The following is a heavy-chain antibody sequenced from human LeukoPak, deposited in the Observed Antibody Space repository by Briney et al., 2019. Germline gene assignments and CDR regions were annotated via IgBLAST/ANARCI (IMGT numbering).Heavy chain of an antibody. CDR1: GGTFSIFA. CDR2: IIPIFGTA. V-gene: IGHV1-69*13. D-gene: IGHD1-26*01. J-gene: IGHJ6*02. CDR3: ASPTIVQVGATYGYYYGMDV. Sequence: SVNVSCKASGGTFSIFAISWVRQAPGQGLEWMGGIIPIFGTANYAQKFQGRVTITADESTSTAYMELSSLRSEDTAVYYCASPTIVQVGATYGYYYGMDVWGQGTTVTVSS.